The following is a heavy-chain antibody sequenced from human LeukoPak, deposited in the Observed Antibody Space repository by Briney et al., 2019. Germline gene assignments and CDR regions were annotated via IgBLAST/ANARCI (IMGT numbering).Heavy chain of an antibody. CDR3: AGEGQGSLEWSLMYYFDY. CDR1: GGSISSGDYY. CDR2: IYYSGST. Sequence: PSQTLSLTCTVSGGSISSGDYYWSWIRQPPGKGLEWIGYIYYSGSTNYNPSLKSRVTISVDTSKNQFSLKLSSVTAADTAVYYCAGEGQGSLEWSLMYYFDYWGQGTLVTVSS. D-gene: IGHD3-3*01. J-gene: IGHJ4*02. V-gene: IGHV4-61*08.